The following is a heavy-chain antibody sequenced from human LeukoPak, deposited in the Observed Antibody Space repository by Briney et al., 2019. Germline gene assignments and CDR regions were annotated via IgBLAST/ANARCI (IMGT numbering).Heavy chain of an antibody. CDR2: INHSGST. Sequence: SETLSLTCAVYGGSFSGYYWSWIRQPPGKGLEWIGEINHSGSTNYNPSLKSRVTISVDTSKNQFSLKLSSVTAADTAVYYCASTPISPIYDYVWGSYRSSLFDYWGQGTLVTVSS. V-gene: IGHV4-34*01. D-gene: IGHD3-16*02. CDR1: GGSFSGYY. J-gene: IGHJ4*02. CDR3: ASTPISPIYDYVWGSYRSSLFDY.